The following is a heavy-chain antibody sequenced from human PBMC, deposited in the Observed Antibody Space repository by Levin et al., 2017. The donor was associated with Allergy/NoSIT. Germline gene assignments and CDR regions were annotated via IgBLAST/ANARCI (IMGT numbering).Heavy chain of an antibody. J-gene: IGHJ6*02. CDR1: GFTFSSYA. D-gene: IGHD2-2*01. CDR3: AKVRFEYQLLDAMDV. Sequence: AGGSLRLSCAASGFTFSSYAMSWVRQAPGKGLEWVSAISGSGGSTYYADSVKGRFTISRDNSKNTLYLQMNSLRAEDTAVYYCAKVRFEYQLLDAMDVWGQGTTVTVSS. CDR2: ISGSGGST. V-gene: IGHV3-23*01.